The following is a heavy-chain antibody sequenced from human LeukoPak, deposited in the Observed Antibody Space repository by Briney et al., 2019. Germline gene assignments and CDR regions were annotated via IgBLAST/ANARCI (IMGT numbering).Heavy chain of an antibody. CDR3: ARGTTHLWFGEGGNALDI. CDR1: GFTFTGSY. V-gene: IGHV1-2*02. D-gene: IGHD3-10*01. J-gene: IGHJ3*02. Sequence: ASVKVSCKASGFTFTGSYLHWVRQAPGQGLEWMGWLNPNSGDTKDALKFQGRVTMTRDTSINTAYMELSRLTSDDTAVYYCARGTTHLWFGEGGNALDIWGQGTMVTVSS. CDR2: LNPNSGDT.